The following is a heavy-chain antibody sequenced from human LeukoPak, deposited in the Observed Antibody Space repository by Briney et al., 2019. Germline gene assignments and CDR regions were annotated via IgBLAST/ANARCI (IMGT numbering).Heavy chain of an antibody. CDR3: ARGPAYYDFWSGYRYYYGMDV. D-gene: IGHD3-3*01. Sequence: ASVKVSCKASGYTFTSYYMHWVRQAPGQGLEWMGIINPSGGSTSYAQKFQGRVTMTRNTSISTAYMELSSLRSEDTAVYYCARGPAYYDFWSGYRYYYGMDVWGQGTTVTVSS. CDR2: INPSGGST. V-gene: IGHV1-46*01. J-gene: IGHJ6*02. CDR1: GYTFTSYY.